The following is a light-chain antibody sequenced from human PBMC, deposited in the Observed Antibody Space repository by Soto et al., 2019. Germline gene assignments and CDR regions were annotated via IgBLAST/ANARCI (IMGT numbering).Light chain of an antibody. V-gene: IGKV3-20*01. Sequence: EIVLTQSPGTLSLSPVERATLSCRASQSVSSGYLAWYQQKPGQAPRLLIYGASSRATGIPDRFSGSGSGTDFTLIMSRLEPEDFAVYYCQQYGSSSITFGQGTRLEIK. CDR3: QQYGSSSIT. CDR1: QSVSSGY. J-gene: IGKJ5*01. CDR2: GAS.